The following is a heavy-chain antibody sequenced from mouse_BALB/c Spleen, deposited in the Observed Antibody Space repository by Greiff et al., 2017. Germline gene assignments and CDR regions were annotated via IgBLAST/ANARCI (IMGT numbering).Heavy chain of an antibody. Sequence: VQLQQPGAELVKPGASVKLSCKASGYTFTSYWMHWVKQRPGQGLEWIGEINPSNGRTNYNEKFKSKATLTVDKSSSTAYMQLSSLTSEDSAVYYCARGTMVKGLDYWGQGTTLTVSS. CDR2: INPSNGRT. V-gene: IGHV1S81*02. D-gene: IGHD2-2*01. J-gene: IGHJ2*01. CDR1: GYTFTSYW. CDR3: ARGTMVKGLDY.